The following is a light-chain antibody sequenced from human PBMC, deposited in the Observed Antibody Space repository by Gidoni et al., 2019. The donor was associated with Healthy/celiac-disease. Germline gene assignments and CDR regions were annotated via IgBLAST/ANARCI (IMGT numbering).Light chain of an antibody. Sequence: QSALTQPASVSGPPGQSITISCTGTSRDVGGYNYVSWYQQHPGKAPKLMIYDVSNRPSGVSNRFSGSKSGNTASLTISGLQAEDGADYYCSSYTSSSTLYVFGTGTKVTVL. CDR2: DVS. CDR1: SRDVGGYNY. J-gene: IGLJ1*01. V-gene: IGLV2-14*03. CDR3: SSYTSSSTLYV.